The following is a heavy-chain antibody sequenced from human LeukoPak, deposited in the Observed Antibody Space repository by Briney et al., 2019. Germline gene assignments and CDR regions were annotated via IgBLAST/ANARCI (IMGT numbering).Heavy chain of an antibody. D-gene: IGHD6-19*01. J-gene: IGHJ2*01. V-gene: IGHV3-11*03. Sequence: SGGSLRLSCAASGFTFSDYYMSWIRQAPGKGLEWVSYISSSSSYTNYADSVKGRFTISRDNAKNSLYLQMNSLRAEDTAVYYCARWAPDSGYSSGWPYWYFDLWGRGTLVTVSS. CDR3: ARWAPDSGYSSGWPYWYFDL. CDR2: ISSSSSYT. CDR1: GFTFSDYY.